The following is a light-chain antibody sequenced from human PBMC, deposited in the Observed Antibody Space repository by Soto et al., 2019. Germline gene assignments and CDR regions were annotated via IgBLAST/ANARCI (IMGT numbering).Light chain of an antibody. CDR3: QQYYNWPRT. Sequence: EIVMTRSPGTLSVSPGERATLSCRASENIYTNLAWYQQKPGQAPRLLFYGASTRATGLPARFSGTGSGTEFTLTINSLQAEDSAVYYCQQYYNWPRTFGQGTRLEIK. V-gene: IGKV3-15*01. J-gene: IGKJ5*01. CDR1: ENIYTN. CDR2: GAS.